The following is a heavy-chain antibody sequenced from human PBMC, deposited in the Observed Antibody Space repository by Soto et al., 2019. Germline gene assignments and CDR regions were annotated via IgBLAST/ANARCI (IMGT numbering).Heavy chain of an antibody. J-gene: IGHJ6*02. CDR2: ISYDGSDK. V-gene: IGHV3-30*18. D-gene: IGHD5-18*01. CDR1: GFTFSSHG. Sequence: GGSLRLSCAASGFTFSSHGMHWVRQAPGKGLEWVAVISYDGSDKYYADSVKGRFTISRDKSKNTLYLQMNSLRAEDTAVYYCAKPYNYGTSQYFYYGMDVWGQGTTVTVSS. CDR3: AKPYNYGTSQYFYYGMDV.